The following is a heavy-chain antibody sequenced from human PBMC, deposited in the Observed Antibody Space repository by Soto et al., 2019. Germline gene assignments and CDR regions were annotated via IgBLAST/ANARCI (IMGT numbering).Heavy chain of an antibody. CDR2: IYPGDSDT. V-gene: IGHV5-51*01. J-gene: IGHJ6*02. D-gene: IGHD1-1*01. CDR1: GYSFTSYW. Sequence: GESLKISWKGSGYSFTSYWIGWGRQMPGKGLEWMGIIYPGDSDTRYSPSFQGQVTISADKSISTAYLQWSSLKASDTAMYYCSSPSGDNPDWDLMDVWGQGTTVTVSS. CDR3: SSPSGDNPDWDLMDV.